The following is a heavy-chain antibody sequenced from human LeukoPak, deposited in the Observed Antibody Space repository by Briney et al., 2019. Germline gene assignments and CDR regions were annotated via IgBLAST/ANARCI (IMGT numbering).Heavy chain of an antibody. D-gene: IGHD3-22*01. CDR3: ATSTMIVVVIPWYYGMDV. J-gene: IGHJ6*02. Sequence: GASVKVSFKVSGYTLTELSMHWVRQAPGKGFEWMGGFDPEDGETIYAQKFQGRVTMTEDTSTDTAYMELSSLRSEDTAVYYCATSTMIVVVIPWYYGMDVWGQGTTVTVSS. CDR1: GYTLTELS. CDR2: FDPEDGET. V-gene: IGHV1-24*01.